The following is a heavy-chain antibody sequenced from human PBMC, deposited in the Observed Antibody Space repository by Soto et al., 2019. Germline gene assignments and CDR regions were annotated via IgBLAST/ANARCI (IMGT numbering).Heavy chain of an antibody. Sequence: ASVKVSCKASGYTFTSYYMHWVRQAPGRGREWMGIINPSGGSTSYAQKFQGRVTMTRDTSTSTVYMELSSLRSEDTAVYYCAREFSSSGWYAPLPGCPDHWGQGTLVTVSS. CDR1: GYTFTSYY. D-gene: IGHD6-19*01. CDR2: INPSGGST. J-gene: IGHJ4*02. V-gene: IGHV1-46*03. CDR3: AREFSSSGWYAPLPGCPDH.